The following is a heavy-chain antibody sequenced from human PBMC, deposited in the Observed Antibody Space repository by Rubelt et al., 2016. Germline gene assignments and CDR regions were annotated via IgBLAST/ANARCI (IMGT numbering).Heavy chain of an antibody. D-gene: IGHD2-21*02. J-gene: IGHJ4*02. CDR3: AKGGNVVVTARLYYFDY. CDR1: GFTFSSYG. CDR2: IRYDGSNK. V-gene: IGHV3-30*02. Sequence: QVQLVESGGGVVQPGRSLRLSCAASGFTFSSYGMHWVRQAPGKGLEWVAFIRYDGSNKYYADSVKGRFTISRDNSRNTLYLQMNSLGAEDTAVYYCAKGGNVVVTARLYYFDYWGQGTLVTVSS.